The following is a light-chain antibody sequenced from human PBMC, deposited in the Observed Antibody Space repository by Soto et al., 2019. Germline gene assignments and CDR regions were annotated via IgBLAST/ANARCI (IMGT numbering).Light chain of an antibody. Sequence: EIVMTQSPATLSVSPGERATLSCRATQSIGSNLAWYQQKPGQAPRVLIYGASTRATGIPARFSGSGSGTDFTLTISSLQSEDFAVYYCQQYNIWPPMYTFGQGTKLEIK. CDR3: QQYNIWPPMYT. J-gene: IGKJ2*01. CDR1: QSIGSN. CDR2: GAS. V-gene: IGKV3-15*01.